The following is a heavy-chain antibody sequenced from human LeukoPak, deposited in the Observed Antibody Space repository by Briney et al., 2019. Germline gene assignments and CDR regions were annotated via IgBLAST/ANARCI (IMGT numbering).Heavy chain of an antibody. J-gene: IGHJ4*02. D-gene: IGHD6-19*01. CDR3: AKDQWLAADY. CDR1: GFTFSSYG. CDR2: IRYDGSNK. Sequence: GGSLRLSCAASGFTFSSYGMHWVRQAPGKGLEWVAFIRYDGSNKYYADSVKGRFTISRDNSKNTLYLQMNSLRAEDTAVYYCAKDQWLAADYWGQGTLVTVSS. V-gene: IGHV3-30*02.